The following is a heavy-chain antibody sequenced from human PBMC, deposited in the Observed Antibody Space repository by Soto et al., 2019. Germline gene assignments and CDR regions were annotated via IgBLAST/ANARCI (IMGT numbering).Heavy chain of an antibody. CDR3: ARIVGATIYYYGMDV. V-gene: IGHV4-34*01. D-gene: IGHD1-26*01. Sequence: ASGTLSLTCAVYGGSFSGYYWSWIRQPPGKGLEWIGEINHSGSTNYNPSLKSRVTISVDTSRNQFSLKLSSVTAADTAVYYCARIVGATIYYYGMDVWGQGTTVTVSS. CDR1: GGSFSGYY. J-gene: IGHJ6*02. CDR2: INHSGST.